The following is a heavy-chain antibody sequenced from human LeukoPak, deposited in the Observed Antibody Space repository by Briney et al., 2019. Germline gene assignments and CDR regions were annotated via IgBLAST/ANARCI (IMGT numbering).Heavy chain of an antibody. CDR3: ARVNRYCSSTSCYNLDY. V-gene: IGHV3-64*01. Sequence: PGGSLRLSCAASGFTFSSYAMHWVRQAPGKGLEYVSAISSNGGSTYYANSVKGRFTISRGNSKNTLYLQMGSLRAEDMAVYYCARVNRYCSSTSCYNLDYWGQGTLVTVSS. CDR2: ISSNGGST. CDR1: GFTFSSYA. D-gene: IGHD2-2*02. J-gene: IGHJ4*02.